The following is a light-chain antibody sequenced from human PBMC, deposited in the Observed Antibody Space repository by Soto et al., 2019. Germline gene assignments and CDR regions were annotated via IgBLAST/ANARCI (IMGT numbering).Light chain of an antibody. CDR1: QSVLFCAMHRNY. CDR2: SAS. V-gene: IGKV4-1*01. Sequence: ILITLPRHPLAVNVGERATINCKSIQSVLFCAMHRNYLSWYQQKTGQPPKLRIYSASTRECGVPGRLSGSGSGTNFTLTISVMQSANVAVYYCLEHYSFPRTFGQGTKVYIK. J-gene: IGKJ1*01. CDR3: LEHYSFPRT.